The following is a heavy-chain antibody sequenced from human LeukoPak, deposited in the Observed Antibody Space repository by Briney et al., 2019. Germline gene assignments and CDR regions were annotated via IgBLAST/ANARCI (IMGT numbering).Heavy chain of an antibody. CDR1: GFTFSSYG. J-gene: IGHJ4*01. CDR2: ITGSGGTT. CDR3: ARLSAMLRGPEPIYYFDY. Sequence: GGTLRLSCAASGFTFSSYGMSWVRRAPGKGLEWVSAITGSGGTTYYADSVKGRFTISRDNSKNTLYLQMNSLRAEDTAVYYCARLSAMLRGPEPIYYFDYWGQGTLVTVSS. V-gene: IGHV3-23*01. D-gene: IGHD3-10*01.